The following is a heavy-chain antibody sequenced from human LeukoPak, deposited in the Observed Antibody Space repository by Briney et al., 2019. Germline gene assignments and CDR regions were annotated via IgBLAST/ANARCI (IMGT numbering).Heavy chain of an antibody. D-gene: IGHD2-21*01. CDR1: GYTFTGYY. J-gene: IGHJ3*02. Sequence: ASVKVSCKASGYTFTGYYMHWVRHAPGQGLEWMGWINPNGGGANYARKFQDRVTMTRDTSVSTAYMELSSLRSDDTAVYYCARGFVYCGRDCYQSERAFDIWGQGTMVTVSS. CDR3: ARGFVYCGRDCYQSERAFDI. V-gene: IGHV1-2*02. CDR2: INPNGGGA.